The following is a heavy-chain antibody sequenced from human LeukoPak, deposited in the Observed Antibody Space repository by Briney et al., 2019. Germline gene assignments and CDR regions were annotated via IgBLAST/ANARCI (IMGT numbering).Heavy chain of an antibody. J-gene: IGHJ5*01. CDR3: ARDRSNWFDF. CDR1: GFTFSSYS. CDR2: ISSSSSTI. Sequence: GSLRLSCAASGFTFSSYSMNWVRQAPGKGLEWVSYISSSSSTIYYADSVKGRFTISRDNAKNSLYLQMNSLRAEDTAVYYCARDRSNWFDFWGQGTLATVSS. V-gene: IGHV3-48*01.